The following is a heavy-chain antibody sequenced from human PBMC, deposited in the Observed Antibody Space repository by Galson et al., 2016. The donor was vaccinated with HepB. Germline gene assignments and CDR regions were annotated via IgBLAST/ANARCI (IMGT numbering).Heavy chain of an antibody. J-gene: IGHJ5*02. CDR1: GFTSSNYW. CDR3: ARDIAPIGSRWFDP. V-gene: IGHV3-74*01. Sequence: SLRLSCADSGFTSSNYWMFWVRQGPGKGPMWVSRINQDGSVTHYADSVRGRFSISRDNSKNTLYLQMSSLRDEDTAVYYCARDIAPIGSRWFDPWGQGTLVTVPS. D-gene: IGHD6-13*01. CDR2: INQDGSVT.